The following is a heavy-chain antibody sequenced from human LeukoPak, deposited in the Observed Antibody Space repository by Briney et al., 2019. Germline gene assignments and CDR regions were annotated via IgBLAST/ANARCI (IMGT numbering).Heavy chain of an antibody. V-gene: IGHV4-59*01. J-gene: IGHJ4*02. D-gene: IGHD3-16*02. CDR3: ARHVITFGGVIVPRRYFDY. CDR2: IYYSGST. CDR1: GGSISSYY. Sequence: SETLSLTCTVSGGSISSYYWSWIRQPPGKGLEWIGYIYYSGSTNYDPSLKSRVTISVDTSKNQFSLKLSSVTAADTAVYYCARHVITFGGVIVPRRYFDYWGQGTLVTVSS.